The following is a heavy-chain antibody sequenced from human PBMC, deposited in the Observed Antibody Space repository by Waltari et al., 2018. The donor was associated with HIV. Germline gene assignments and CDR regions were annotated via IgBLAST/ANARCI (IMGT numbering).Heavy chain of an antibody. CDR2: IFHGGAT. CDR1: DGSFSGYY. D-gene: IGHD6-13*01. J-gene: IGHJ6*02. Sequence: QVRLQEWGTGELKPSETLSLSCAVYDGSFSGYYWSWMRPSPGRGMQWIGEIFHGGATNYNPSLRSRLIFSIDTSKKQFYMKLTSVPVADTATYFCARGYAAAAPYFGLDVWGQGTPVTVSS. V-gene: IGHV4-34*01. CDR3: ARGYAAAAPYFGLDV.